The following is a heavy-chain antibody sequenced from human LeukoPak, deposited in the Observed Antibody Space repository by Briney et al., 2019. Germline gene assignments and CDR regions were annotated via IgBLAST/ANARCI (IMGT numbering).Heavy chain of an antibody. CDR2: ISYDGSNK. D-gene: IGHD6-19*01. CDR3: AREGWPVGGWSPGDFDY. J-gene: IGHJ4*02. Sequence: PGGSLRLSCAASGFTFSSYSMNWVRQAPGKGLEWVAVISYDGSNKYYADSVKGRFTISRDNSKNTLYLQMNSLRAEDTAVYYCAREGWPVGGWSPGDFDYWGQGTLVTVSS. CDR1: GFTFSSYS. V-gene: IGHV3-30*03.